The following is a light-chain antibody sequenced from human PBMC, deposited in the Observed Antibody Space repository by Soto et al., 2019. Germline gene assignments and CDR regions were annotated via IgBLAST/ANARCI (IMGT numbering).Light chain of an antibody. CDR2: AAS. CDR3: QQTYDSPYT. J-gene: IGKJ2*01. CDR1: QSVTTY. Sequence: DIQMTQSPSSLSASVGDRVTISCRASQSVTTYLTWYQQKPGQAPKLLIYAASSLQTGVPSRFSASGTGTDITLTMSSLQPEDFVTYSCQQTYDSPYTFGQGTKLYIK. V-gene: IGKV1-39*01.